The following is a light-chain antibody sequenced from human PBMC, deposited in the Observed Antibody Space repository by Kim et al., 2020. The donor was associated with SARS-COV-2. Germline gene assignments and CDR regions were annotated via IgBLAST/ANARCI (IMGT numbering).Light chain of an antibody. CDR3: KSRDSSGNYLM. J-gene: IGLJ3*02. Sequence: SSELTQDPAVSVALGQTVRITCQGDSLRRYYASWYQQKPGQAPVLVIYGKNNLPSGIPDRFSGSSSGNTASLTITGAQAEDEADYYCKSRDSSGNYLMFGGGTQLTVL. CDR1: SLRRYY. CDR2: GKN. V-gene: IGLV3-19*01.